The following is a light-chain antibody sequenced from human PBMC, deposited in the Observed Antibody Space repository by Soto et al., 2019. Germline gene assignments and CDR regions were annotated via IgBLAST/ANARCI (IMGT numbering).Light chain of an antibody. Sequence: DIQMTQSPSTLSASVGDRVTITCRASQSISSWLAWYQQKPGKAPKLLIYKAPSLESGVPSRFSGSGSGTEFTLTISSLQPDDFATYYCQQYNSYSPYTFGQGPKLEIK. J-gene: IGKJ2*01. V-gene: IGKV1-5*03. CDR1: QSISSW. CDR2: KAP. CDR3: QQYNSYSPYT.